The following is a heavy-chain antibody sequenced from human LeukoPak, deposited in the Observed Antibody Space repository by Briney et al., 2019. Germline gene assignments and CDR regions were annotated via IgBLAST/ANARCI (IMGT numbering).Heavy chain of an antibody. Sequence: GASVKVSCKVSGYTLTELSMHWVRQAPGKELEWMGGFDPEDGETIYAQKFQGRVTMTEDTSTDTAYMELSSLRSEDTAVYYCATVKSYGYEGSVDYWGQGTLVTVSS. D-gene: IGHD5-18*01. J-gene: IGHJ4*02. CDR1: GYTLTELS. CDR2: FDPEDGET. V-gene: IGHV1-24*01. CDR3: ATVKSYGYEGSVDY.